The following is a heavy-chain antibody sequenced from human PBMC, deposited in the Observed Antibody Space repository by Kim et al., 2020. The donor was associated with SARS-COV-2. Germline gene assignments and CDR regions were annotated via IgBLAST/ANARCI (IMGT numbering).Heavy chain of an antibody. D-gene: IGHD3-22*01. J-gene: IGHJ5*02. Sequence: ASVKVSCKASGYTFTSYYMHWVRQAPGQGLEWMGIINPSGGSTSYAQKFQGRVTMTRDTSTSTVYMELSSLRSEDTAVYYCARGVRRITMIVVGPGWFDPWGQGTLVTVSS. CDR3: ARGVRRITMIVVGPGWFDP. CDR2: INPSGGST. CDR1: GYTFTSYY. V-gene: IGHV1-46*01.